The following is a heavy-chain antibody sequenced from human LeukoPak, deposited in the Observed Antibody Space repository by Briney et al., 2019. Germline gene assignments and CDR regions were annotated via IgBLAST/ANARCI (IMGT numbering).Heavy chain of an antibody. CDR3: ARDDSAWYAY. J-gene: IGHJ4*02. D-gene: IGHD6-19*01. CDR1: GFTFSSYE. V-gene: IGHV3-48*03. Sequence: GGSLRLSCSASGFTFSSYEMNWVRQAPGKGLEWVSYISSSSRSIYYADSVKGRFTISRDNAKNSLYLQMNSLRAEDTAVYYCARDDSAWYAYWGPGTLVTVSS. CDR2: ISSSSRSI.